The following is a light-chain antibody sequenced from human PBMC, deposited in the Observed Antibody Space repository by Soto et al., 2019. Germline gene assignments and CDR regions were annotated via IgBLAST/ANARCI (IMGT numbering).Light chain of an antibody. CDR3: QQSSNWPPT. CDR2: SAS. V-gene: IGKV3-11*01. Sequence: IVLTKAPATLYLSPGERATLACRASQNVGNDLVCSHQKRGKAPRLLIYSASNRATGIPARFSGSGSGTDFTLTISSLEPEDCAAYYCQQSSNWPPTFGGGTKVAIK. J-gene: IGKJ4*01. CDR1: QNVGND.